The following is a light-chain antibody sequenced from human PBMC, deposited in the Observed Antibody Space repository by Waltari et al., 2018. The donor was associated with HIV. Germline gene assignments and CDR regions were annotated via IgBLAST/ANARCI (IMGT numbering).Light chain of an antibody. CDR1: QSVSSN. J-gene: IGKJ2*01. CDR3: QQYNTWPPRT. V-gene: IGKV3-15*01. CDR2: GAS. Sequence: EIVMTQSPATLSVSPGERATLSCRARQSVSSNLAWYQQQPGQAPRLLIYGASTRATGIPARFSGSGSGTEFTLTISSLQSEDFAVYYCQQYNTWPPRTFGQGTKLEIK.